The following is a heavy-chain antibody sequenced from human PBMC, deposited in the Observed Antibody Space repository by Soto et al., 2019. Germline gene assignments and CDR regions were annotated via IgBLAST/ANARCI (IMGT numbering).Heavy chain of an antibody. CDR1: GGSISSSSYF. J-gene: IGHJ4*02. Sequence: SETLSLTCSVSGGSISSSSYFWGWIRQPPGKGLEWIGSMYYSGSTYYNPSLKSRVTISVDTSKNQFSLKLSSVTAEDTAVYYCAKVSSAWYAGFFDLWGQGTLVTGLL. CDR3: AKVSSAWYAGFFDL. V-gene: IGHV4-39*07. D-gene: IGHD2-8*01. CDR2: MYYSGST.